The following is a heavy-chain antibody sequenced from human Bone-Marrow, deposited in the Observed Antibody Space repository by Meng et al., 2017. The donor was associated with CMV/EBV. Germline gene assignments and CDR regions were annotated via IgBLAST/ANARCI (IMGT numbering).Heavy chain of an antibody. D-gene: IGHD5-18*01. CDR3: ARGASWIQLWSYWVDP. V-gene: IGHV4-39*07. CDR1: GGSISSSSYY. CDR2: IYYSGST. Sequence: SETLSLTCTVSGGSISSSSYYWGWIRQPPGKGLEWIGSIYYSGSTYYNPSLKSRVTISVDTSKNQFSLKLSSVTAADTAVYYCARGASWIQLWSYWVDPWGQGTLVTVSS. J-gene: IGHJ5*02.